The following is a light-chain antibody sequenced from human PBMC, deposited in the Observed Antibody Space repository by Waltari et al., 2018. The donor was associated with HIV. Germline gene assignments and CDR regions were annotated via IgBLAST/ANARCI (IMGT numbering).Light chain of an antibody. Sequence: QSVLTQPPSAPGTPGQRIILSCSGSSSNIGSAAVYWYQQFPGTAPKLLIFNSKQRPSGVPDLFSASKSGTSASLAISGLQSDDEADYYCATWDHELDSWVFGGGTKLTVL. CDR2: NSK. V-gene: IGLV1-44*01. CDR3: ATWDHELDSWV. CDR1: SSNIGSAA. J-gene: IGLJ3*02.